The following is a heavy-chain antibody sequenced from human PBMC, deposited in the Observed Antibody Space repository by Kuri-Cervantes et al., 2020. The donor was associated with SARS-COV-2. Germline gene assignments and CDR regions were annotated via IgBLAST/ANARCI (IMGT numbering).Heavy chain of an antibody. D-gene: IGHD2-2*01. CDR3: ARQGGIVVVPAAL. Sequence: ESLKISCTVSGYSISSGYYWGWIRQPPGKGLEWIGSIYHSGSTYYNPSLKSRVTISVDASKNQFSLKLSSVTAADTAVYYCARQGGIVVVPAALWSQGTLVTVSS. CDR1: GYSISSGYY. J-gene: IGHJ4*02. CDR2: IYHSGST. V-gene: IGHV4-38-2*02.